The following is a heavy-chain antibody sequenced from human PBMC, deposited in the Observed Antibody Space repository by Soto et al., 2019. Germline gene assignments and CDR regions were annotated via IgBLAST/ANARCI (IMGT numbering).Heavy chain of an antibody. D-gene: IGHD3-22*01. CDR1: GFNFDDYA. CDR3: AMSNSNDLYYHFES. J-gene: IGHJ4*02. V-gene: IGHV3-9*01. Sequence: PGGSLRLSCAASGFNFDDYAMHWVRQAPGKGLEWVSCINWNSDTIGYADSVKGRFTVSRDNAKGSLLLQMSSLRAEDTAVYFCAMSNSNDLYYHFESWGQGTPVTVSS. CDR2: INWNSDTI.